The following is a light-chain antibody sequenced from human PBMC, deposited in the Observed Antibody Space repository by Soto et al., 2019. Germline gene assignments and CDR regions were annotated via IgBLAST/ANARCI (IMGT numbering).Light chain of an antibody. CDR2: DVS. Sequence: QSALTQPASVSGSPGQSITISCTGTSSDVGGYNYVSWYQQHPGKAPKLMIYDVSNRPSGVSNRFSGSKSGNTASLTISGLQAEAEAEYYCSSYTSSSTPLCVFGTGTQVTVL. CDR1: SSDVGGYNY. V-gene: IGLV2-14*01. J-gene: IGLJ1*01. CDR3: SSYTSSSTPLCV.